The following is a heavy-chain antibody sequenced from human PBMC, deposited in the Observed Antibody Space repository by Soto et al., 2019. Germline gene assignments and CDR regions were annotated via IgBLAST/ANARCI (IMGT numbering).Heavy chain of an antibody. V-gene: IGHV4-59*01. CDR2: ISYSGNT. J-gene: IGHJ4*02. CDR3: AGLRGYAGSPIDY. D-gene: IGHD2-15*01. CDR1: GGSIISGY. Sequence: SETLSLTCTVSGGSIISGYWSWIRQPPGKGLEWIGYISYSGNTNYNPSLKSRVTMSVDTPKNQFSLRLSSVTTADTAVYYCAGLRGYAGSPIDYWGQGTLVTVYS.